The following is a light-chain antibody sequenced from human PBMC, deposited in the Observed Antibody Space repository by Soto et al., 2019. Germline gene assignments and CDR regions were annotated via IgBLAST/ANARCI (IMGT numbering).Light chain of an antibody. CDR3: CSYAGSYSVV. CDR1: SSDVAYYSY. V-gene: IGLV2-11*01. J-gene: IGLJ3*02. CDR2: DVS. Sequence: QSALTQPRSVSGSPGQSVTISCTGTSSDVAYYSYVSWYQQHPGKAPKLMIYDVSQRPSGVPDRFSGSKSGNTASLTISGLQSDDEADYYCCSYAGSYSVVFGGGTQLTVL.